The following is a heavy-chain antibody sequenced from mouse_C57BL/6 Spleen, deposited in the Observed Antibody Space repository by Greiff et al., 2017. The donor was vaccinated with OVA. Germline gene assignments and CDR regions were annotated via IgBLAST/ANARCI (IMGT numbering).Heavy chain of an antibody. D-gene: IGHD2-3*01. Sequence: LVESGAELVKPGASVKMSCKASGYTFTTYPIEWMKQNHGKSLEWIGNFHPYNDDTKYNEKFKGKATLTVEKSSSTVYLELSRLTSDDSAVYYCARRGDGYSYWYFDVWGTGTTVTVSS. CDR1: GYTFTTYP. J-gene: IGHJ1*03. CDR2: FHPYNDDT. CDR3: ARRGDGYSYWYFDV. V-gene: IGHV1-47*01.